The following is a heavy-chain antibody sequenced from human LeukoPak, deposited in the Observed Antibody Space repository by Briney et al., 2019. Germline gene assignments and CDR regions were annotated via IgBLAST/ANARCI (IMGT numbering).Heavy chain of an antibody. J-gene: IGHJ5*02. CDR1: GASISSGDYH. D-gene: IGHD5-18*01. CDR2: IYNSGST. CDR3: ARVELWLFDP. Sequence: SETLSLTCTVSGASISSGDYHWNWIRQPPGKGLEWIGYIYNSGSTNYNPSLKSRVTISVDTSKNQFSLKLSSVTAADTAVYYCARVELWLFDPWGQGTLVTVSS. V-gene: IGHV4-61*08.